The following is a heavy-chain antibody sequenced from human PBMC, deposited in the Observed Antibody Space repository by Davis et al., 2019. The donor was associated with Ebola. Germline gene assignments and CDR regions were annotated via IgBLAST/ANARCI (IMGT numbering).Heavy chain of an antibody. D-gene: IGHD5-12*01. CDR2: IWYDGSNK. V-gene: IGHV3-33*08. CDR3: ARDPPPYGGYPFDY. J-gene: IGHJ4*02. CDR1: GFTFGNYV. Sequence: LSLTCAASGFTFGNYVMSWVRQVPGKGLEWVAVIWYDGSNKYYADSVKGRFTISRDNSKNTLYLQMNSLRAEDTAVYYCARDPPPYGGYPFDYWGQGTLVTVSS.